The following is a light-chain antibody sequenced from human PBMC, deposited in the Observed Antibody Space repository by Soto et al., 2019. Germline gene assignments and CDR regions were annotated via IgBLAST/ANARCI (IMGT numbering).Light chain of an antibody. CDR2: DAS. Sequence: DIVLTQSPATLSLSPGKRATLSCRASQSVSSYLAWYQQKPGQAPRLLIYDASNRATGIPARFSGSGSGTDFTLTISSLEPADFAVYYCQQRSNWPPLTFGGGTKVQIK. J-gene: IGKJ4*01. CDR3: QQRSNWPPLT. CDR1: QSVSSY. V-gene: IGKV3-11*01.